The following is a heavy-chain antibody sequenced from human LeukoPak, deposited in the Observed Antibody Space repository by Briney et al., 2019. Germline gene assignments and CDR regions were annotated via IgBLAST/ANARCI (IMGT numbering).Heavy chain of an antibody. D-gene: IGHD3-22*01. CDR1: GGSISSYY. V-gene: IGHV4-4*07. CDR2: IYTSGST. J-gene: IGHJ2*01. CDR3: ARSYYVSSGYYPPSWYFDL. Sequence: SETLSLTCTVSGGSISSYYWSWIRQPAGKGLEWIGRIYTSGSTNYNPSLKSRVTISVDTSKNQFSLKLSSVTAADTAVYYCARSYYVSSGYYPPSWYFDLWGRGTLVTVSS.